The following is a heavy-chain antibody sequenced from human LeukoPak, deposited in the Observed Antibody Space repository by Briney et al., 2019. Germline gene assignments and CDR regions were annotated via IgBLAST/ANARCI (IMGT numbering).Heavy chain of an antibody. CDR2: ISWNSGSI. V-gene: IGHV3-9*01. D-gene: IGHD2-2*01. J-gene: IGHJ4*02. Sequence: GGSLRLSCAASGFTFDDYAMHWVRQAPGKGLEWVSGISWNSGSIGYADSVKGRFTISRDNAKNSLYLQMNSLRAEDTAVYYCASAYCSSTSCYGYYFDYWGQGTLVTVSS. CDR3: ASAYCSSTSCYGYYFDY. CDR1: GFTFDDYA.